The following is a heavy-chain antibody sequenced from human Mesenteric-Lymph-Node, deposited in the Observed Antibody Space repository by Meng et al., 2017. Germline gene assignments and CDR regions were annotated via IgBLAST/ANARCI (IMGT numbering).Heavy chain of an antibody. V-gene: IGHV3-52*01. D-gene: IGHD2-21*02. CDR2: IKCDGSEK. CDR1: GFTFSSSW. J-gene: IGHJ4*02. Sequence: GESLKISCAASGFTFSSSWMHWVGQAPEKGLEWVADIKCDGSEKYYVDSVKGRLTISRDNAKNSLYLQINSLRAEDTAVYYCAGGSTRDLFGGDSPIDYWGQGTLVTVSS. CDR3: AGGSTRDLFGGDSPIDY.